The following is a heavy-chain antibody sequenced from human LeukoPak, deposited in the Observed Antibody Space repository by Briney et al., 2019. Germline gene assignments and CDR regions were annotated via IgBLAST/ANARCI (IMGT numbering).Heavy chain of an antibody. CDR3: ARAGAAVTTNFDN. D-gene: IGHD4-17*01. V-gene: IGHV1-18*01. Sequence: GASVTVSFKSSGYTFTIYGITWVRQAPGQGLEWMGWISANNGNTNYAQKFQGRVTMTTDTSTSTAYMELRSLRSDDTAVYYCARAGAAVTTNFDNWGQGTLVTVSS. CDR1: GYTFTIYG. CDR2: ISANNGNT. J-gene: IGHJ4*02.